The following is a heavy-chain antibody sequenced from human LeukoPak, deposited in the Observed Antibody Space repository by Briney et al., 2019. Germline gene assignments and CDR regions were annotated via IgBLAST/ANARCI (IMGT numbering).Heavy chain of an antibody. CDR1: GFTFSNYW. D-gene: IGHD2-21*01. CDR2: TNSDGSST. V-gene: IGHV3-74*01. J-gene: IGHJ4*02. Sequence: GGSLRLSCAASGFTFSNYWMHWVRQAPGKGLVWVSRTNSDGSSTIYADSVKGRFTISRDNAKNTLYLQMNSLRAEDTAVYYCARGLQVIRNTFDYWGQGTLVTVSS. CDR3: ARGLQVIRNTFDY.